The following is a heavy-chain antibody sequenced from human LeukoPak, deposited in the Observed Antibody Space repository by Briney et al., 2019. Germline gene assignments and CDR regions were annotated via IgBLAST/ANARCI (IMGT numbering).Heavy chain of an antibody. V-gene: IGHV1-18*01. J-gene: IGHJ6*03. CDR1: GYMFTIYG. Sequence: GATVKVSCKASGYMFTIYGISWVRQAPGQGVEWMGWISVHNGNTKYAQKFQGRVTMTTDTSTSTAYMELRSLRSDDTAVYYCARARNPLDYYYYMDVRGKGTTVTVSS. CDR3: ARARNPLDYYYYMDV. CDR2: ISVHNGNT.